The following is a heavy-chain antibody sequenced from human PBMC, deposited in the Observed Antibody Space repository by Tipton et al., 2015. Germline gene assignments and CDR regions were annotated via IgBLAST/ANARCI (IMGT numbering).Heavy chain of an antibody. D-gene: IGHD4-17*01. CDR1: GYIFADYE. J-gene: IGHJ4*02. V-gene: IGHV1-18*01. CDR2: ISPYNGNT. CDR3: ARGYGDPEY. Sequence: QSGPEVKRPGASVRVSCKASGYIFADYEISWVRQAPGHGLEYLGWISPYNGNTNYAQRFQGRVTMTTDTSTSTAYMDLGSLRSDDTAVYYCARGYGDPEYWGQGTLVAVSS.